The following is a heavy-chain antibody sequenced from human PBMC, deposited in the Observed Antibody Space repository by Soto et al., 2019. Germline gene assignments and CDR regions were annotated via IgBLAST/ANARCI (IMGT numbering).Heavy chain of an antibody. Sequence: EVQLLDSGGGLVQPGGSLRLSCAASGFTFSGYALTWVRQAPGKGLEWVSAISGGGDATFYADSVKGRFTISRDNSKNTLYLQMNTLRAGCTAVFYCARKVSGSTGRPDLWYFDLWGRGTLVTVSS. J-gene: IGHJ2*01. CDR1: GFTFSGYA. CDR3: ARKVSGSTGRPDLWYFDL. CDR2: ISGGGDAT. V-gene: IGHV3-23*01. D-gene: IGHD3-10*01.